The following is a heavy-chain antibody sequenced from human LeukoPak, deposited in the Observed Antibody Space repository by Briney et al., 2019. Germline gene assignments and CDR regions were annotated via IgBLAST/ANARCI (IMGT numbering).Heavy chain of an antibody. CDR2: INPNSGGT. CDR3: ARAVPSQAVLRYFDWLWD. V-gene: IGHV1-2*02. D-gene: IGHD3-9*01. Sequence: APVKVSCKASGYTFTDYYMHWVRQAPGQGLEWMGWINPNSGGTNYAQKFQGRVTMTRDTSISTAYMELSRLRSDDTAVYYCARAVPSQAVLRYFDWLWDWGQGTLVTVSS. J-gene: IGHJ4*02. CDR1: GYTFTDYY.